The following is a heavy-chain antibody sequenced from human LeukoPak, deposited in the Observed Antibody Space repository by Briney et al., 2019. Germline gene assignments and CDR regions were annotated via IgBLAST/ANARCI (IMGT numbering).Heavy chain of an antibody. D-gene: IGHD3-22*01. Sequence: SETLSLTCAVSRGSISSNTWWSWVRQPPGKGLEWIEEIYRSGNTYYNPSLKSRVTLSVDTSKNQFSLNLSSVTAADTAVYYCARTAYDSSDFYRFDYWGQGTLVTVSS. CDR1: RGSISSNTW. J-gene: IGHJ4*02. CDR3: ARTAYDSSDFYRFDY. V-gene: IGHV4-4*02. CDR2: IYRSGNT.